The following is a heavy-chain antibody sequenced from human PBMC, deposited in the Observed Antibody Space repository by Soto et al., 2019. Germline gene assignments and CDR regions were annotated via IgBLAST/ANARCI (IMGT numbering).Heavy chain of an antibody. CDR3: ARRVGGYFDY. D-gene: IGHD6-13*01. J-gene: IGHJ4*02. V-gene: IGHV4-4*07. CDR2: IYPSGST. Sequence: PSETVPLTCTVSVGSISSQYGSWMRQPAGKGMEWIGRIYPSGSTNYNPSLKSRVSMSVDTSKNKVSLNLSSVTAADTAVYYCARRVGGYFDYWGQGTLVTVSS. CDR1: VGSISSQY.